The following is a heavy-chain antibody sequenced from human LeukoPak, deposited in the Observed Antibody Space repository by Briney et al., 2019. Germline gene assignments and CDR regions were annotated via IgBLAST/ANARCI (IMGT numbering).Heavy chain of an antibody. V-gene: IGHV3-64*01. D-gene: IGHD3-10*01. Sequence: PGGSLRLSCAASGFTFSSYAMHWVRQAPGKGLEYVSAIGSNGGSTYYANSVKGRFTISRDNSKNTLYLQMGSLRAEDMAVYYCARAPPILWFGDADLDYWGQGTLVTVSS. J-gene: IGHJ4*01. CDR2: IGSNGGST. CDR1: GFTFSSYA. CDR3: ARAPPILWFGDADLDY.